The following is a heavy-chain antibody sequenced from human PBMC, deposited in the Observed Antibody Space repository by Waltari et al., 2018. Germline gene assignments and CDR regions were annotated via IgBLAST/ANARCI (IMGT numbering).Heavy chain of an antibody. J-gene: IGHJ4*02. Sequence: EVQMVESGGDLVKTGGSLRLSGAASGLPFIRATMTWVRQAPGKGLEWVGRAKSKPEGGAIDYAAPVRGRFNILRDDSKNTLYLQMNSLRTEDTGVYYCIHYGPETYSTDKWGPGTLVTISS. CDR1: GLPFIRAT. V-gene: IGHV3-15*01. CDR3: IHYGPETYSTDK. CDR2: AKSKPEGGAI. D-gene: IGHD3-10*01.